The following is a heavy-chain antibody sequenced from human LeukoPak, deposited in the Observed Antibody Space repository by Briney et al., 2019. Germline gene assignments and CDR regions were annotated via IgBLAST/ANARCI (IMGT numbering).Heavy chain of an antibody. CDR3: ARQPSYYDFWSGYPPANWFDP. CDR2: INYSGTT. V-gene: IGHV4-39*01. Sequence: SETLSLTCTVSGGSISSSSYYWGWIRQPPGKGLEWIGSINYSGTTYYNPSLKSRVTTSVDMSKNQFSLKLTSVTAADTAVYYCARQPSYYDFWSGYPPANWFDPWGQGTLVTVSS. J-gene: IGHJ5*02. CDR1: GGSISSSSYY. D-gene: IGHD3-3*01.